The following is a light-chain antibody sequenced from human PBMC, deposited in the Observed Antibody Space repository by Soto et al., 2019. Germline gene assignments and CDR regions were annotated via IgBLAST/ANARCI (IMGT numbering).Light chain of an antibody. CDR2: AAS. CDR3: QQSYSIPPT. CDR1: QSISNH. V-gene: IGKV1-39*01. J-gene: IGKJ1*01. Sequence: DIQMTQSPSSLSASVEDRVIITCRASQSISNHLNWYQQKPGKAPKLLIFAASSLQSGVPSRFSGSRSGPDFTLTISSLQPEDFATYYCQQSYSIPPTSGQGTKVDIK.